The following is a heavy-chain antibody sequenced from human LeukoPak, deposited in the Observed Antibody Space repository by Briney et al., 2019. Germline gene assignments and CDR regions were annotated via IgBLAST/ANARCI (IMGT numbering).Heavy chain of an antibody. Sequence: PGGSLRLSCAASGFTFSSYWMHWVRQAPGKGLVWVSRINTDGSSTNYADSVKGRFTISRDNAKNTLYLQINSLRAEDTAVYYCARASGIAVAGSGAFDTWGQGTMVTVSS. CDR2: INTDGSST. D-gene: IGHD6-19*01. V-gene: IGHV3-74*01. CDR1: GFTFSSYW. CDR3: ARASGIAVAGSGAFDT. J-gene: IGHJ3*02.